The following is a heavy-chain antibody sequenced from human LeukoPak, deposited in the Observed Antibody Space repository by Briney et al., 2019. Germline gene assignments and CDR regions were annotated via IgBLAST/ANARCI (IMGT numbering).Heavy chain of an antibody. D-gene: IGHD3-22*01. CDR2: ISGSGDNT. CDR1: GFTFSSYA. CDR3: AKGSYYDSSGSFYFDY. J-gene: IGHJ4*02. V-gene: IGHV3-23*01. Sequence: GGSLRLSCAASGFTFSSYAMSWVRQTPGKGLEWVSGISGSGDNTYYADSVKGRFTISRDNSKNTLYVQVNSLGTEDTAAYYCAKGSYYDSSGSFYFDYWGQGTLVTVSS.